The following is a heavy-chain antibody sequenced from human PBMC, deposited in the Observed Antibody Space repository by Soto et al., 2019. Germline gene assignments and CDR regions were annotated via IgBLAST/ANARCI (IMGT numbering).Heavy chain of an antibody. D-gene: IGHD3-3*01. V-gene: IGHV3-66*01. CDR1: GFTVSSNY. CDR3: ATYYYRDYDFWSGYYKGGYYYYCGMDV. Sequence: PGGSLRLSCAASGFTVSSNYMSWVRQAPGKGLEWVSVIYSGGSTYYADSVKGRFTISRDNSKNTLYLQMNSLRAEDTAVYYCATYYYRDYDFWSGYYKGGYYYYCGMDVWGQGTTVTVSS. J-gene: IGHJ6*02. CDR2: IYSGGST.